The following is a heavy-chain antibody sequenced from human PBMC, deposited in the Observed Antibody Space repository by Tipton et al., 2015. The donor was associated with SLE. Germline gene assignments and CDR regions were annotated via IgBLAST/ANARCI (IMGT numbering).Heavy chain of an antibody. V-gene: IGHV4-31*03. CDR2: IYHTGST. CDR1: GGSISRIGYY. J-gene: IGHJ4*02. CDR3: ARARRTTSSHFDY. Sequence: TLSLTCTVSGGSISRIGYYWSWIRQHPGKGLEWIGYIYHTGSTYYNPSLESRLTISIDTSKNQFSLRLTSMTPADTALYYCARARRTTSSHFDYWGRGTLVTVSS. D-gene: IGHD1-14*01.